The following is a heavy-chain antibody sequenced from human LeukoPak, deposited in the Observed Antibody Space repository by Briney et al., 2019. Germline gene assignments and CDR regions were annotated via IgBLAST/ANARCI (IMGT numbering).Heavy chain of an antibody. CDR1: GFTFSSYG. CDR2: ISYDGSNK. CDR3: AKERSRIDLWFGELFKNYYYYGMDV. J-gene: IGHJ6*02. Sequence: PGRSLRLSCAASGFTFSSYGMHWVRQAPGKGLEWVAVISYDGSNKYYADSVKGRFTISRDNSKNTLYLQMSSLRAEDTAVYYCAKERSRIDLWFGELFKNYYYYGMDVWGQGTTVTVSS. V-gene: IGHV3-30*18. D-gene: IGHD3-10*01.